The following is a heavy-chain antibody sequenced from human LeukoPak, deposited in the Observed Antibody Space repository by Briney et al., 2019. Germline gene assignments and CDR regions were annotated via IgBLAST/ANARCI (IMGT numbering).Heavy chain of an antibody. J-gene: IGHJ4*02. V-gene: IGHV1-2*02. CDR2: INPNSGGT. CDR1: GYTFTGYY. CDR3: ARPCSSTSCYRY. Sequence: ASVKVSCKASGYTFTGYYMHWVRQAPGQGLEWMGWINPNSGGTNYAQKFQGRVTMTRDTSISTAYTELSRLRSDDTAVYYCARPCSSTSCYRYWGQGTLVTVSS. D-gene: IGHD2-2*01.